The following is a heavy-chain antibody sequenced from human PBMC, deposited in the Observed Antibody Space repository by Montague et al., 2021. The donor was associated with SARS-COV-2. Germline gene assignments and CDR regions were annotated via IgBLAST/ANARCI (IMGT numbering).Heavy chain of an antibody. Sequence: SETLSLTCTVSGVVELRRRSEEHTSELQSRGQVVFRLMRDKRNSPNNPSFKTRVAMSLDTSKNQFSLKLSSVTAADTAGYYCARGSLYSGIDTDYFDYWGQGTLVAVSS. V-gene: IGHV4-39*07. J-gene: IGHJ4*02. D-gene: IGHD5-12*01. CDR2: MRDKRNS. CDR1: GVVELRRRSE. CDR3: ARGSLYSGIDTDYFDY.